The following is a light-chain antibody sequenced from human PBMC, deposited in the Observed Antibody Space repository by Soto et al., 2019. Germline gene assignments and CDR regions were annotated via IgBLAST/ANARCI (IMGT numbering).Light chain of an antibody. V-gene: IGKV3-15*01. CDR1: QSVSTN. J-gene: IGKJ4*01. Sequence: EIVMTQSPATLSVSPGERATLSCRASQSVSTNLVWYQQTPGQAPRLLIYSASTRAAGIPARFSASGSGTEFTLTITSLQFEDFAVYYCQQYHHLTRTFGGGTKVEIK. CDR2: SAS. CDR3: QQYHHLTRT.